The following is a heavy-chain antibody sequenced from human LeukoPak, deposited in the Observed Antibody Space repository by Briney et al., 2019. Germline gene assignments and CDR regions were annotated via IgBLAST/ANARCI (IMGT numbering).Heavy chain of an antibody. D-gene: IGHD6-19*01. Sequence: SVKVSCKASGYIFTSYGISWVRQAPGQGLEWMGRIIPILGIANYAQKFQGRVTITADKSTSTAYMELSSLRSEDTAVYYCARAGVAVAGILAGWGQGTLVTVSS. V-gene: IGHV1-69*04. CDR1: GYIFTSYG. J-gene: IGHJ4*02. CDR3: ARAGVAVAGILAG. CDR2: IIPILGIA.